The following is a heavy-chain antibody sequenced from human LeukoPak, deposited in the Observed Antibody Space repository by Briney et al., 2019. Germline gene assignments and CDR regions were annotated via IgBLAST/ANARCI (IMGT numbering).Heavy chain of an antibody. D-gene: IGHD2-15*01. CDR1: GGSISSYY. J-gene: IGHJ1*01. V-gene: IGHV4-59*01. CDR2: IYYSGTT. CDR3: AREDYCSGGSCYSGYFQH. Sequence: SETLSLTCTVSGGSISSYYWSWIRQPPGKGLEWIGYIYYSGTTNYNPSLKSRVTISVDTSKNQFSLKRSFVTVADTAVYYCAREDYCSGGSCYSGYFQHWGQGTLVTVSS.